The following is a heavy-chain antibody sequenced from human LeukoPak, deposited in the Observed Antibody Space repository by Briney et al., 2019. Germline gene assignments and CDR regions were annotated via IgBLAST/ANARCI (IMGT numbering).Heavy chain of an antibody. J-gene: IGHJ4*02. CDR1: GFTFSSYA. Sequence: GGSLRLSCAASGFTFSSYAMSWVRQAPGKGLEWVSAISGSGGSTYYADSVKGRFTISRDNSKNTLYLQMNSLRAGDTAVYYCAKDIGSDDSSGYYYSLFDYWGQGTLVTVSS. V-gene: IGHV3-23*01. CDR2: ISGSGGST. CDR3: AKDIGSDDSSGYYYSLFDY. D-gene: IGHD3-22*01.